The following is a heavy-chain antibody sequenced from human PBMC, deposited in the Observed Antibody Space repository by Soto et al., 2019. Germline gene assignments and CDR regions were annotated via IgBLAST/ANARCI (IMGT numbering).Heavy chain of an antibody. V-gene: IGHV3-49*03. CDR3: ARALNAKRGIQLWN. CDR1: GFTFGDYA. J-gene: IGHJ4*02. D-gene: IGHD5-18*01. CDR2: IRSKAYGGTT. Sequence: PGGSLRLSCTASGFTFGDYAMSWFRQAPGKGLEWVGFIRSKAYGGTTEYAASVKGRFTISRDDSKSIAYLQMNSLKTADTAVYYCARALNAKRGIQLWNWGQGTLVTVSS.